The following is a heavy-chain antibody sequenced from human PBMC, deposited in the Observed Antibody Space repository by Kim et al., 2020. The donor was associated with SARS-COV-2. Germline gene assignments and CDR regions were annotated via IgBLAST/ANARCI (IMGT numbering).Heavy chain of an antibody. D-gene: IGHD2-21*01. V-gene: IGHV3-23*01. CDR2: ISGRSDNT. Sequence: GGSLRLSCAASGFTFGTYDLHWVRQAPGKGLEWVSGISGRSDNTYYADSVKGRFTISRDTSKTTLYLQMSTLRAGDTAIYYCAGDGNWGQGTLVTVSS. CDR3: AGDGN. J-gene: IGHJ4*02. CDR1: GFTFGTYD.